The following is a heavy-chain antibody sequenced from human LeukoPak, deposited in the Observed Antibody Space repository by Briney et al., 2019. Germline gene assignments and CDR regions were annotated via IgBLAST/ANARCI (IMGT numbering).Heavy chain of an antibody. V-gene: IGHV4-34*01. CDR2: INHSGST. CDR1: GGSISSYY. D-gene: IGHD6-6*01. CDR3: ARGSGIAARSLGY. J-gene: IGHJ4*02. Sequence: PSETLSLTCTVSGGSISSYYWSWIRQPPGKGLEWIGEINHSGSTNYNPSLKGRVTISVDTSKNQFSLKLSSVTAADTAVYYCARGSGIAARSLGYWGQGTLVTVSS.